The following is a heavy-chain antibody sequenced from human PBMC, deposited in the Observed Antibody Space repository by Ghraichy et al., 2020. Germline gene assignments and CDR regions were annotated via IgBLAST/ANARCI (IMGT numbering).Heavy chain of an antibody. CDR3: ATDNGPRNYDFWSGYYKGDAFDI. CDR1: GYTLTELS. J-gene: IGHJ3*02. V-gene: IGHV1-24*01. CDR2: FDPEDGET. D-gene: IGHD3-3*01. Sequence: ASVKVSCKVSGYTLTELSMHWVRQAPGKGLEWMGGFDPEDGETIYAQKFQGRVTMTEDTSTDTAYMELSSLRSEDTAVYYCATDNGPRNYDFWSGYYKGDAFDIWGQGTMVTVSS.